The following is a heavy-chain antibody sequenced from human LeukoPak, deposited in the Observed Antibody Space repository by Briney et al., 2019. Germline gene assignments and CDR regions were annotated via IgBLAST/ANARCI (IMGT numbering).Heavy chain of an antibody. Sequence: PGRSPRLSCAASGFTFDDYAMHWVRQAPGKGLEWVSGISWNSGSIGYADSVKGRFTISRDNAKNSLYLQVNSLRADDTAVYYCARAKKYLYGSGSFGFDYWGQGTLVAVSS. D-gene: IGHD3-10*01. CDR3: ARAKKYLYGSGSFGFDY. V-gene: IGHV3-9*01. CDR1: GFTFDDYA. J-gene: IGHJ4*02. CDR2: ISWNSGSI.